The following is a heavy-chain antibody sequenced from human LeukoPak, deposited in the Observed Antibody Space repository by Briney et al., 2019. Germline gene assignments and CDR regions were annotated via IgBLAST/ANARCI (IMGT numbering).Heavy chain of an antibody. D-gene: IGHD5-12*01. V-gene: IGHV1-46*01. CDR3: ARERMSGYDFDY. CDR2: INPSGGST. J-gene: IGHJ4*02. CDR1: GYTFTSYY. Sequence: GASVKVSCKASGYTFTSYYMHWVRQAPGQGLEWMGIINPSGGSTSYAQKFQGRVTMTRDTSTSTVYTELSSLRSEDTAVYYCARERMSGYDFDYWGQGTLVTVSS.